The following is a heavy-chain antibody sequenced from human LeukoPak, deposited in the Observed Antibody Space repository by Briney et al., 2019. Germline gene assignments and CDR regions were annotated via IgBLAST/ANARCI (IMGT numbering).Heavy chain of an antibody. CDR1: GGSFSGYY. V-gene: IGHV4-34*01. J-gene: IGHJ4*02. D-gene: IGHD2-15*01. CDR3: ALGYCRGGSCQHSYYFDY. Sequence: SETLSLTCAVYGGSFSGYYWSWIRQPPGKGLEWIGEINHSGSTNYNPSLKSRVTISVDTSKNQFSLKLSSVTAADTAVYYCALGYCRGGSCQHSYYFDYWGQGTLVTVSS. CDR2: INHSGST.